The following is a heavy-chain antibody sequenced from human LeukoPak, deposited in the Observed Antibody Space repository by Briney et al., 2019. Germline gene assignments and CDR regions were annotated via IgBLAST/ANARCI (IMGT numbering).Heavy chain of an antibody. CDR3: AKGDDSSGFDAFDI. CDR2: ISWNSGSI. J-gene: IGHJ3*02. D-gene: IGHD3-22*01. CDR1: GFTFDDYA. Sequence: PGRSLRLSCAASGFTFDDYAMHWVRQAPGKGLEWVSGISWNSGSIGYADSVKGRFTISRDNAKNPLYLQMNSLRAEDMALYYCAKGDDSSGFDAFDIWGQGTMVTVSS. V-gene: IGHV3-9*03.